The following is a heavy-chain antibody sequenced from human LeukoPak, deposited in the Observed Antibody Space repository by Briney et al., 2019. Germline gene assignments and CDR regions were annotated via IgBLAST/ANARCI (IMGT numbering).Heavy chain of an antibody. D-gene: IGHD6-13*01. CDR1: GFTFSSYA. CDR3: AKGAIAAAGVYSY. Sequence: GGSLRLSCAASGFTFSSYAMSCVRQAPGKGLWWGSAISGSGGSTYYADSVKGRFTISRDNSKNTLYLQMNSLRAEDTAVYYCAKGAIAAAGVYSYWGQGTLVTVSS. CDR2: ISGSGGST. J-gene: IGHJ4*02. V-gene: IGHV3-23*01.